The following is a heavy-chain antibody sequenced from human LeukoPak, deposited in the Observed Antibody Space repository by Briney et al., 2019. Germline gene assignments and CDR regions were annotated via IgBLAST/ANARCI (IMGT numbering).Heavy chain of an antibody. V-gene: IGHV1-2*02. Sequence: ASVKVSCKASGYTLTGHYMHWVRRAPGQGLEWMGWINPNSGGTNYAQKFQGRVTMTRDTSTSTVYMELSSLRSEDTAVYYCARAPIRLGELSSYFDYWGQGALVTVSS. CDR2: INPNSGGT. CDR1: GYTLTGHY. D-gene: IGHD3-16*02. J-gene: IGHJ4*01. CDR3: ARAPIRLGELSSYFDY.